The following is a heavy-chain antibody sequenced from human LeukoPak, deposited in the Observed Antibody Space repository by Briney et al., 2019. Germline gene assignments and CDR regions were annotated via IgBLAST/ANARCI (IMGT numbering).Heavy chain of an antibody. CDR1: GFSFNNFA. D-gene: IGHD4/OR15-4a*01. V-gene: IGHV3-23*01. CDR2: ISGSGSTI. J-gene: IGHJ4*02. CDR3: AKATMDTTYFDS. Sequence: GGSLRLSCAASGFSFNNFAMSWVRQAPGKGLEWVSAISGSGSTIFYADSVKGRFTVSRDNSESTLFLQMNSLRAEDTALYYCAKATMDTTYFDSWGQGTLVTVSS.